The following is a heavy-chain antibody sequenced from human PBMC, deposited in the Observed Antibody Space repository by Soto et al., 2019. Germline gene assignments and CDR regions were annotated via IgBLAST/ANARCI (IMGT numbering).Heavy chain of an antibody. D-gene: IGHD4-17*01. Sequence: QVQLQESGPGLVKPSETLSLTCTVSGGSISSYYWSWIRQPPGKGLEWIGYIYYSGSTNYNPSLQSRVTISVDTSKNQFSLKLSSVTAADAAVYYCARRYGPGFDYWGQATLVTVSS. V-gene: IGHV4-59*08. CDR2: IYYSGST. CDR1: GGSISSYY. CDR3: ARRYGPGFDY. J-gene: IGHJ4*02.